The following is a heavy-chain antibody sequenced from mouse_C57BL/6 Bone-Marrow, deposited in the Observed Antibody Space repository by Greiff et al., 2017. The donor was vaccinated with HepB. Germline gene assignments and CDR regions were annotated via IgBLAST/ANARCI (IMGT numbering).Heavy chain of an antibody. CDR2: IDPSDSYT. CDR3: ARDYSNYGWYFDV. J-gene: IGHJ1*03. CDR1: GYTFTSYW. D-gene: IGHD2-5*01. V-gene: IGHV1-69*01. Sequence: QVQLQQPGAELVMPGASVKLSCKASGYTFTSYWMHWVKQRPGQGLEWIGEIDPSDSYTNYNQKFKGKSTLTVDKSSSTAYMQLSSLTSEDSAVYYCARDYSNYGWYFDVWGTGTTVTVAS.